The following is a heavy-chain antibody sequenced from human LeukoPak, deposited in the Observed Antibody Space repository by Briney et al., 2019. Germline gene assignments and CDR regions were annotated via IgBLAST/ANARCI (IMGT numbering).Heavy chain of an antibody. D-gene: IGHD3-3*01. CDR3: ARAVITIFGAGEYFDY. CDR1: GFTFSSYA. Sequence: PGGSLRLSCAASGFTFSSYAMSWVRQAPGKGLEWVSAISGSGGSTYYADSVKGRFTISRDNSKNTLYLQMNSLRAEDTAVYYCARAVITIFGAGEYFDYWGQGTLVTVSS. J-gene: IGHJ4*02. V-gene: IGHV3-23*01. CDR2: ISGSGGST.